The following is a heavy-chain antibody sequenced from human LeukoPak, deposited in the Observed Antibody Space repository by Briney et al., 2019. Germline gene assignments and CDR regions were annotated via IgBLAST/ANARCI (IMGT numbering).Heavy chain of an antibody. D-gene: IGHD2-15*01. CDR3: ARAGLLQPVDY. V-gene: IGHV4-31*03. CDR2: IYYSGST. J-gene: IGHJ4*02. Sequence: SETLSLTCTVSGGSISSGGYYWSWIRQHPGKGLEWIGYIYYSGSTYYNPSLKSRVTISVDTSKNQFSLKLSSVTAADTAVYYCARAGLLQPVDYWGQGTLVTVSS. CDR1: GGSISSGGYY.